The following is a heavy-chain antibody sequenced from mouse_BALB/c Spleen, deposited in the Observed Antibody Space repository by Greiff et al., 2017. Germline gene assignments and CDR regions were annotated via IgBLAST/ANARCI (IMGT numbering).Heavy chain of an antibody. J-gene: IGHJ3*01. CDR1: GFTFTDYY. CDR2: IRNKANGYTT. Sequence: EVQGVESGGGLVQPGGSLRLSCATSGFTFTDYYMSWVRQPPGKALEWLGFIRNKANGYTTEYSASVKGRFTISRDNSQSTLYLQMNTLRAEDSATYYCARDGVRRGAYWGQGTLVTVSA. D-gene: IGHD2-14*01. V-gene: IGHV7-3*02. CDR3: ARDGVRRGAY.